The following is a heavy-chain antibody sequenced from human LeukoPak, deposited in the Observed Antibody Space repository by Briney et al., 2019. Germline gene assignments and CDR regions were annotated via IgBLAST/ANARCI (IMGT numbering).Heavy chain of an antibody. CDR2: ISGSADRT. CDR1: GFTFSSYA. V-gene: IGHV3-23*01. CDR3: AKESPYGSGSRNYYCHY. Sequence: GGSLRLSCAASGFTFSSYAMSWVRQAPGKGLEWVSAISGSADRTYYADSVKGRFTISRDNSKNTLYLQMNSLRPEDTAIYYCAKESPYGSGSRNYYCHYWGQGTLVTVSS. J-gene: IGHJ4*02. D-gene: IGHD3-10*01.